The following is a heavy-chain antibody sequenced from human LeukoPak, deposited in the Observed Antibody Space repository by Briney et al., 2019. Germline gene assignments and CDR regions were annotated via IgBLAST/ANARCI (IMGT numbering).Heavy chain of an antibody. CDR3: ARVRYCSGGSCS. D-gene: IGHD2-15*01. Sequence: SETLSLTCTVSGGSISSYYWSWIRQPPGKGLEWIGYIYYSGSTNYNPSLKSRVTTSVDTSKNQFSLKLSSVTAADTAVYYCARVRYCSGGSCSWGQGTLVTVSS. V-gene: IGHV4-59*12. CDR2: IYYSGST. CDR1: GGSISSYY. J-gene: IGHJ5*02.